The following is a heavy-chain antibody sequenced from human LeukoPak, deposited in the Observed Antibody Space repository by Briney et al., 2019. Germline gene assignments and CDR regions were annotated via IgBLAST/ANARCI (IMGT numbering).Heavy chain of an antibody. CDR1: GFTFSSYG. CDR3: ATSGYSYRGFGY. Sequence: GGSLRLSCAASGFTFSSYGMPWVRQAPGKGLEWVAVISYDGSNKYYADSVKGRFTISRDNSKNTLYLQMNSLGAEDTAVYYCATSGYSYRGFGYWGQGTLVTVSS. D-gene: IGHD5-18*01. CDR2: ISYDGSNK. V-gene: IGHV3-30*03. J-gene: IGHJ4*02.